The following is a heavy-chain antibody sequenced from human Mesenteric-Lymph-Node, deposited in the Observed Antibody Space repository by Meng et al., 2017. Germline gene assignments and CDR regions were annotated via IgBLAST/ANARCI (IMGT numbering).Heavy chain of an antibody. CDR1: GFTFSDYH. D-gene: IGHD2-21*02. CDR3: ARGTDCGTDCETQTSPFDI. Sequence: GESLKISCAASGFTFSDYHMTWIRQAPGKGLEWVSYISNIDNTIYYADSVKGRFTISRDNAKNSLFLDMKTLRAEDTAVYFCARGTDCGTDCETQTSPFDIWGRGTLVTVSS. V-gene: IGHV3-11*04. J-gene: IGHJ3*02. CDR2: ISNIDNTI.